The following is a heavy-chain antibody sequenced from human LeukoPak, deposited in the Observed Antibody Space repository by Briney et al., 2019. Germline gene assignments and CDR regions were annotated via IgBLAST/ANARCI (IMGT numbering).Heavy chain of an antibody. CDR2: IDSDGSTT. V-gene: IGHV3-74*01. D-gene: IGHD6-6*01. CDR3: VAIVSARPR. Sequence: GGSLRLSCAASGFTFSSNWMHWVRQAPGKGLVWVSRIDSDGSTTNLADSVKGRFTISGDNSKNTLYLQMNSLRAEDTAVYHCVAIVSARPRWGQGTLVTVSS. CDR1: GFTFSSNW. J-gene: IGHJ4*02.